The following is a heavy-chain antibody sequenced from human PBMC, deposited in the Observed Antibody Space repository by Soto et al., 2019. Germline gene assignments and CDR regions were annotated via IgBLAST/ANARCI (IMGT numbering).Heavy chain of an antibody. D-gene: IGHD4-17*01. J-gene: IGHJ6*02. CDR3: ARLTLSATVTTSYYYGMDV. Sequence: GESLKISCKGSGYSFTSYWIGWVRQMPGKGLEWMGIIYPGDSDTRYSPSFQGQVTISADKSISTAYLQWSSLKASDTAMYYCARLTLSATVTTSYYYGMDVWGQGTTVTVYS. CDR1: GYSFTSYW. V-gene: IGHV5-51*01. CDR2: IYPGDSDT.